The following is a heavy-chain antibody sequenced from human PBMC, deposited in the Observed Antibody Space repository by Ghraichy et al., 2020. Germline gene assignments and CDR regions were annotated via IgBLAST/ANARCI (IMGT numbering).Heavy chain of an antibody. CDR1: GFPFGSYA. Sequence: GGSLRLSCAASGFPFGSYAMRWVRQAPGEGLEWVSAISGSGGTTYYADSVKGRFTISRDNSKNTLYLQMNSLRAEDTAVYYCAKVAAISGTYYFDYWGQGTLVTVSS. CDR2: ISGSGGTT. J-gene: IGHJ4*02. D-gene: IGHD1-26*01. CDR3: AKVAAISGTYYFDY. V-gene: IGHV3-23*01.